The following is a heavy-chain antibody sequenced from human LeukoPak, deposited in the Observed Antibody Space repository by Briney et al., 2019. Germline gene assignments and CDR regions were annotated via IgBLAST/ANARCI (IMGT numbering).Heavy chain of an antibody. CDR2: ISAYNGNT. V-gene: IGHV1-18*01. J-gene: IGHJ4*02. D-gene: IGHD3-3*01. Sequence: ASVTVSCKASGYTFTSYGISWVGQAPGQGLEWMGWISAYNGNTNYAQKLQGRVTMTTDTSTSTAYMELRSLRSDDTAVYYCARALTIFGVVIPTFDYWGQGTLVTVSS. CDR1: GYTFTSYG. CDR3: ARALTIFGVVIPTFDY.